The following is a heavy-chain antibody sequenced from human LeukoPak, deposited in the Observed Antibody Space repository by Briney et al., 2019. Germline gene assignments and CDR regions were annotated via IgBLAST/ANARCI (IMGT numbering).Heavy chain of an antibody. V-gene: IGHV3-48*01. J-gene: IGHJ4*02. CDR1: GFTFSSYS. D-gene: IGHD6-6*01. Sequence: GGSLRLSCAVSGFTFSSYSMTWVRQAPGKGLEWVSYISSTSSTVYYADSVKGRFTISRDNVKNSLYLQMNSLRAEDTAVYYCASGRDSSSSYPGYWGQGTLVTVSS. CDR3: ASGRDSSSSYPGY. CDR2: ISSTSSTV.